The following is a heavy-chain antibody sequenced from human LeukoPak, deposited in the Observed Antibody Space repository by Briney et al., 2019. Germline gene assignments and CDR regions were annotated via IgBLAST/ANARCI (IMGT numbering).Heavy chain of an antibody. Sequence: PSETLSLTCAVYGGSFSGYYWSWIRQPPGKGLEWIGYIYYSGSTNYNPSLKSRVTISVDTSKNQFSLKLSSVTAADTAVYYCAREKRITIFGVVRAIIDYWGQGTLVTVSS. V-gene: IGHV4-59*01. D-gene: IGHD3-3*01. CDR2: IYYSGST. CDR1: GGSFSGYY. J-gene: IGHJ4*02. CDR3: AREKRITIFGVVRAIIDY.